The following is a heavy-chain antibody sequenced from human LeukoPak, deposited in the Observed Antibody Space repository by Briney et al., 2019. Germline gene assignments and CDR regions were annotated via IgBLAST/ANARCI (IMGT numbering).Heavy chain of an antibody. CDR1: GGSISSGGYS. CDR2: IYYSGST. J-gene: IGHJ5*02. CDR3: ARYCSSTSCYDLYWFDP. V-gene: IGHV4-31*03. Sequence: SETLSLTCTVSGGSISSGGYSWSWIRQHPGKGLEWIGYIYYSGSTYYNPSLKSRVTISVDTSKNQFSLKLSSVTAADTAVYYCARYCSSTSCYDLYWFDPWGQGTLVTVSS. D-gene: IGHD2-2*01.